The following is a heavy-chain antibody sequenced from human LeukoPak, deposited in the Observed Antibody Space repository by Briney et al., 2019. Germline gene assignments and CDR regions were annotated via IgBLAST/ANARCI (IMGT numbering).Heavy chain of an antibody. CDR2: IISNGGST. D-gene: IGHD2-15*01. CDR3: ARSGSLDY. Sequence: ALSLSCAASGFTFSSYAMHWGRPAPGKGLGYVSAIISNGGSTYYANSVKGRFTISRDNSNNTLYLQMGSLRAEDMAVYYCARSGSLDYWGQGTLVTVSS. CDR1: GFTFSSYA. J-gene: IGHJ4*02. V-gene: IGHV3-64*01.